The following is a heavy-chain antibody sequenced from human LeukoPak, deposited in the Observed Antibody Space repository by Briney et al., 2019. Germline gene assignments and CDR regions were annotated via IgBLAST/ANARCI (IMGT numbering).Heavy chain of an antibody. J-gene: IGHJ5*02. CDR2: LNPHSGVT. D-gene: IGHD2/OR15-2a*01. CDR1: GYTFTDYF. V-gene: IGHV1-2*02. CDR3: ARELIEDQNWFDP. Sequence: GASVKVSCKASGYTFTDYFIHWVRQAPGQGLEWMGWLNPHSGVTKYAQKFQGRVTMTRDTSISTAYMDLSGLKPDDTAVYFCARELIEDQNWFDPWGQGTLVTVSS.